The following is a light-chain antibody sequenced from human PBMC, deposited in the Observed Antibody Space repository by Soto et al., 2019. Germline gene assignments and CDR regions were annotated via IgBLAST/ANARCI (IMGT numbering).Light chain of an antibody. Sequence: TVLTQSPGTLSLSPGERATLSCRASSSVSTRDLAWYQQKPGQAPRLLIYGATRATGIPDRFGGSGSGTEFTLTISRLEPEDSAVYYCQQFGISPLTFGGVTKVELK. CDR2: GA. CDR1: SSVSTRD. J-gene: IGKJ4*01. CDR3: QQFGISPLT. V-gene: IGKV3-20*01.